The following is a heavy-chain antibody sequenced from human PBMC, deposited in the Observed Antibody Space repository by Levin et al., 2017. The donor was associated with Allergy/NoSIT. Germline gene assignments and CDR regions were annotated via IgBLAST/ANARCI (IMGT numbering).Heavy chain of an antibody. CDR2: ITHSGST. Sequence: GSLRLSCAIYGGSFRGYYWSWIRQPPGKGLEWIGEITHSGSTNYNPSLKSRVTISIDTSKNQFSLKLRSVTAADTAVYYCASSGRHYCSNTSCDWLASWFDPWGQGALVTVSS. V-gene: IGHV4-34*01. D-gene: IGHD2-2*01. CDR1: GGSFRGYY. J-gene: IGHJ5*02. CDR3: ASSGRHYCSNTSCDWLASWFDP.